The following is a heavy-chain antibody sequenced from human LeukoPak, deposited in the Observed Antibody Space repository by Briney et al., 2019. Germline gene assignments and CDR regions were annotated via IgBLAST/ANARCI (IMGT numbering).Heavy chain of an antibody. D-gene: IGHD6-13*01. J-gene: IGHJ4*02. Sequence: GGSLRLSCAASESTFITYAMNWVRQAPGKGLEWVATISGSGRSTYYADSVKGRFTISRDNSKHTLFLQMASLRAEDTAVYYCVKASSSSRSSFDYWGQGTLVTVSS. CDR3: VKASSSSRSSFDY. CDR2: ISGSGRST. V-gene: IGHV3-23*01. CDR1: ESTFITYA.